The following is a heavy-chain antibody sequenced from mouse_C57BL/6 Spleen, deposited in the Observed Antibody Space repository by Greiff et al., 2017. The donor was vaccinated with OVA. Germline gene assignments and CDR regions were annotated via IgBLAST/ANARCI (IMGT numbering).Heavy chain of an antibody. CDR2: ISSGGDYT. CDR1: GFTFSSYS. V-gene: IGHV5-9-1*02. Sequence: EVKLMESGEGLVKPGGSLKLSCAASGFTFSSYSMPWVRQTPEKRLEWVAYISSGGDYTYYADTVKGRFTISRDNARNTLYLQLSSLKSEDTAMYYCTREVITTVVASYYYAMDYWGQGTSVTASS. CDR3: TREVITTVVASYYYAMDY. D-gene: IGHD1-1*01. J-gene: IGHJ4*01.